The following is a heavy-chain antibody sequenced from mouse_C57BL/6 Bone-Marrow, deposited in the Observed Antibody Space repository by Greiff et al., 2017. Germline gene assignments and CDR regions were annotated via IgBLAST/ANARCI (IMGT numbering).Heavy chain of an antibody. CDR2: IYPRSGNT. CDR1: GYTFTSYG. V-gene: IGHV1-81*01. J-gene: IGHJ4*01. CDR3: AIRYYYGSSYYAMDY. Sequence: QVQLQQSGAELARPGASVKLSCKASGYTFTSYGISWVKQRPGQGLEWIGEIYPRSGNTYYNEKFKGKATLTADKSSSTAYMELRSLTSEDSAVYFCAIRYYYGSSYYAMDYWGQGTSVTVSS. D-gene: IGHD1-1*01.